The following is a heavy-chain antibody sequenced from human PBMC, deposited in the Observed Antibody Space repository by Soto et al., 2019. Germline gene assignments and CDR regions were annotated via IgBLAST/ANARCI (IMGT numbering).Heavy chain of an antibody. CDR1: GVSISSYY. J-gene: IGHJ5*02. Sequence: SETLSLTCTVSGVSISSYYWSWIRQSPGKGLEWIGYIYYSGSTNYNPSLKSRVTISVDTSKNQFSLKLSSVTAADTAVYYCARFLYDSSGYYWFDPWGQGTLVTVS. V-gene: IGHV4-59*08. CDR3: ARFLYDSSGYYWFDP. CDR2: IYYSGST. D-gene: IGHD3-22*01.